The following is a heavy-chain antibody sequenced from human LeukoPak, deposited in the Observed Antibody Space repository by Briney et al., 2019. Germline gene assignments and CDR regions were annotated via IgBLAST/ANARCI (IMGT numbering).Heavy chain of an antibody. Sequence: PSETLSLTCTVSGGSISSSSYYWSWIRQPPGKGLEWIGYIYYSGSTNYNPSLKSRVTISVDTSKNQFSLKLSSVTAADTAVYYCARARDGIAAASYNYYFDYWGQGTLVTVSS. CDR3: ARARDGIAAASYNYYFDY. J-gene: IGHJ4*02. V-gene: IGHV4-61*01. D-gene: IGHD6-13*01. CDR2: IYYSGST. CDR1: GGSISSSSYY.